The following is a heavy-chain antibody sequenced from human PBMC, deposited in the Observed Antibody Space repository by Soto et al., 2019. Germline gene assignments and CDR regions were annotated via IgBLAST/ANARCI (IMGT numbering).Heavy chain of an antibody. Sequence: QVQLQQWGAGLLKPSETLSLTCAVYGGSFSGYYWSWIRQPPGKGLEWIGEINHSGSTNYNPSLKSRVTITVDTSKNQFSLKRSSVTAADTAVYYCARGRVIRRGGMDVWGQGTTVTVSS. CDR3: ARGRVIRRGGMDV. CDR1: GGSFSGYY. V-gene: IGHV4-34*01. CDR2: INHSGST. J-gene: IGHJ6*02. D-gene: IGHD3-3*01.